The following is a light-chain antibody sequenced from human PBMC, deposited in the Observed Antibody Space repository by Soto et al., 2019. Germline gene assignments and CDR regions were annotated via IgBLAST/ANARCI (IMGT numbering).Light chain of an antibody. CDR2: GDN. CDR1: SGNIASNY. Sequence: NFMLTQPHSVSESPGKTLTISCTDSSGNIASNYVQWYQQRPGSAPTTVIYGDNQRPSGVPDRFSGSIDTSSNSASLTISGLRTEDEAAYYCQSYDSSSVIFGGGTKVTVL. V-gene: IGLV6-57*02. CDR3: QSYDSSSVI. J-gene: IGLJ2*01.